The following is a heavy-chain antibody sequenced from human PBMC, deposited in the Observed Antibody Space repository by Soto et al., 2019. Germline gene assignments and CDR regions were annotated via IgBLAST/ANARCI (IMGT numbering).Heavy chain of an antibody. CDR2: MNPNSGNT. D-gene: IGHD3-3*01. V-gene: IGHV1-8*01. Sequence: GSVKVSCKASGYTFTSYDINWVRQATGQGLEWMGWMNPNSGNTGYAQKFQGRVTMTRNTSISTAYMELSSLRSEDTAVYYCARGDFWSGYYYYGMDVWGQGTTVTVSS. CDR3: ARGDFWSGYYYYGMDV. CDR1: GYTFTSYD. J-gene: IGHJ6*02.